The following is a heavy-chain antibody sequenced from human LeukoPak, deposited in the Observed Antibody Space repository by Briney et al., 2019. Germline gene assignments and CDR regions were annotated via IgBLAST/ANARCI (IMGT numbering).Heavy chain of an antibody. CDR3: ARDMSSSWYNDYYYGMDV. V-gene: IGHV3-21*01. CDR1: GFTFSSYS. Sequence: PGGSLRLSCAASGFTFSSYSMNWVRQAPGKGLEWVSSISSSSSCIYYADSVKGRFTISRDNAKNSLYLQMNSLRAEDTAVYYCARDMSSSWYNDYYYGMDVWGQGTTVTVSS. J-gene: IGHJ6*02. D-gene: IGHD6-13*01. CDR2: ISSSSSCI.